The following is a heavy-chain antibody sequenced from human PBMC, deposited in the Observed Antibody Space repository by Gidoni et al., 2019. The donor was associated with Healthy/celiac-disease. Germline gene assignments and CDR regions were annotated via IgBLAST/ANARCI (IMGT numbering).Heavy chain of an antibody. V-gene: IGHV1-2*02. CDR3: ARESGDIVVVPAPFDY. D-gene: IGHD2-2*01. CDR1: GYTFTGYY. Sequence: QVQLVQSGAEVKKPGASVKVSCKASGYTFTGYYMPWVRQAPGQGLEWMGWITMTRDTSISTAYMELSRLRSDDTAVYYCARESGDIVVVPAPFDYWGQGTLVTVSS. J-gene: IGHJ4*02.